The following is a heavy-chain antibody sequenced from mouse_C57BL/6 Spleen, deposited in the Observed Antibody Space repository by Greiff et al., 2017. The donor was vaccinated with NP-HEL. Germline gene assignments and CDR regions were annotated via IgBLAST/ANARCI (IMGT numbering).Heavy chain of an antibody. CDR3: ARPLIYYDGSSLYDD. V-gene: IGHV1-26*01. Sequence: EVQLQQSGPELVKPGASVKISCKASGYTFTDYYMNWVKQSHGKSLEWIGDINPNNGGTSYNQKFKGKATLTVDTSSSAAYSELRSLTSEDSAVYYGARPLIYYDGSSLYDDWGQGTTLTVSS. CDR1: GYTFTDYY. J-gene: IGHJ2*01. CDR2: INPNNGGT. D-gene: IGHD1-1*01.